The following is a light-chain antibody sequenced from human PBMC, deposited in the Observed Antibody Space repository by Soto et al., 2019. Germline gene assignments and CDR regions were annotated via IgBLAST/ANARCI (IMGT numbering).Light chain of an antibody. CDR1: PSVFSN. CDR3: HQYNNWPLT. CDR2: GAS. Sequence: EIVMTQSPATLSVSPGERATLSCRASPSVFSNLAWYQQKPGQAPRLLIYGASTRATGIPVRFSGSGSGTEFSLTISSLQSEDFAVYYCHQYNNWPLTFGQGTRLEIK. V-gene: IGKV3-15*01. J-gene: IGKJ5*01.